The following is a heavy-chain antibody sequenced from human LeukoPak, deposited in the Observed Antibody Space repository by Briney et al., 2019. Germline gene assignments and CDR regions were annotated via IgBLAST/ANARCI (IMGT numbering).Heavy chain of an antibody. Sequence: SETLSLTCTVSGGSISSSSHYWGWIRQPPGKGLEWIGSIYYSGSTYYNPSLKSRVTISVDTSKNQFSLKLSSVTAADTAVYYCARALWGLVYWGQGTLVTVSS. CDR1: GGSISSSSHY. J-gene: IGHJ4*02. CDR3: ARALWGLVY. CDR2: IYYSGST. V-gene: IGHV4-39*07. D-gene: IGHD2-21*01.